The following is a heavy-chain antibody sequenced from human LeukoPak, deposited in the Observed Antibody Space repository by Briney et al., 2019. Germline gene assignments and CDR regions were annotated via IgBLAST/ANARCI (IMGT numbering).Heavy chain of an antibody. J-gene: IGHJ6*03. D-gene: IGHD6-19*01. CDR2: IYYSGST. Sequence: PSETLSLSCTISGGSTSSSGYDWGWIRQPPGKGLEWIGTIYYSGSTYYNPSLKSRVTISVDTSKNQFSLKLRSVTAADTAVYYCARIRDTSGWYPYYYYMDVWGKGTTVTISS. CDR3: ARIRDTSGWYPYYYYMDV. V-gene: IGHV4-39*07. CDR1: GGSTSSSGYD.